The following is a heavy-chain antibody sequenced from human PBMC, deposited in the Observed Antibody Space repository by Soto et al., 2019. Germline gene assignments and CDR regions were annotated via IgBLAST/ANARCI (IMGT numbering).Heavy chain of an antibody. V-gene: IGHV3-30-3*01. Sequence: QVQLVESGGGVVQPGRSLRLSCAASGFTFSRYAMHWVRQAPGKGLEWVAAISYDGSNKYYADSVKGRFTISRDNSKNTLYLPMNSLRAEDTAVYYCARDSRWYTYYYGMDVWGQGTTVTVSS. CDR3: ARDSRWYTYYYGMDV. D-gene: IGHD6-13*01. J-gene: IGHJ6*02. CDR2: ISYDGSNK. CDR1: GFTFSRYA.